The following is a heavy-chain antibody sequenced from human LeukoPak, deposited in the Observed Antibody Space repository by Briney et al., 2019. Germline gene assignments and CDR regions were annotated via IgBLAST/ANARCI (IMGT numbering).Heavy chain of an antibody. CDR1: GYAFTRHY. V-gene: IGHV1-46*01. Sequence: GASVKVSCKASGYAFTRHYMHWVRQAPGQGLEWMGLINPSGSSTTYAQKFQGRVTMTRDMSTSTDYMELSSLRSEDTAVYYCARDNSVGDYAWWFDPWGQGTLVTVSS. J-gene: IGHJ5*02. D-gene: IGHD1-26*01. CDR2: INPSGSST. CDR3: ARDNSVGDYAWWFDP.